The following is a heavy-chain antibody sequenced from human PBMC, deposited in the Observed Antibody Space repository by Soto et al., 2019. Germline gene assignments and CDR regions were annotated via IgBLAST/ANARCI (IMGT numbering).Heavy chain of an antibody. D-gene: IGHD6-19*01. CDR2: IYPNSGDT. CDR3: ASLQTSGWYGVH. CDR1: GYSFTGYY. J-gene: IGHJ4*02. V-gene: IGHV1-2*02. Sequence: ASVKVSCKASGYSFTGYYIHWLRQAPGQGLEWMGWIYPNSGDTKSAQKFQGRLTLTRDTSITTAYMELSSLRSDDTAIYYCASLQTSGWYGVHWGQGTLVTVSS.